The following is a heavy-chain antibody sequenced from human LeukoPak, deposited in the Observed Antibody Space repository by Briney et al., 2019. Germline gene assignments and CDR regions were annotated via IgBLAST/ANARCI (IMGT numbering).Heavy chain of an antibody. V-gene: IGHV3-23*01. Sequence: GGSLRLSCAASGLTFSSYAMTWVRQAPGKGLEWVSAISGSGGGTYYADSVKGRFTISRDNSKSTLFLQMNSLRAEDTAIYYCAKDLRYCSTTRCYKEWFDPWGQGTLVTVSS. J-gene: IGHJ5*02. D-gene: IGHD2-2*02. CDR2: ISGSGGGT. CDR3: AKDLRYCSTTRCYKEWFDP. CDR1: GLTFSSYA.